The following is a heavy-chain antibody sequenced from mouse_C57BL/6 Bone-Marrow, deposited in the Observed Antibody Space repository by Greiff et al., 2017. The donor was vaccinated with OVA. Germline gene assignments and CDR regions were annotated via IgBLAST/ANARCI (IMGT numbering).Heavy chain of an antibody. V-gene: IGHV1-52*01. J-gene: IGHJ4*01. CDR2: IDPSDSET. D-gene: IGHD2-1*01. CDR1: GYTFTSYW. Sequence: VQLQQPGAELVRPGSSVKLSCKASGYTFTSYWMHWVKQRPIQGLEWIGNIDPSDSETHYNQKFKDKATLTVDKSSSTAYMQLSSLTSEDSAVYYCARRGYYGNRYAMDYWGQGTSVTVSS. CDR3: ARRGYYGNRYAMDY.